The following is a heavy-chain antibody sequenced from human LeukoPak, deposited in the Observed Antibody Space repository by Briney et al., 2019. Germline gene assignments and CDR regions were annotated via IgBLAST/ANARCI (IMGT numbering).Heavy chain of an antibody. D-gene: IGHD3-10*01. J-gene: IGHJ5*02. CDR2: IYNSGRS. CDR1: GGSISSGY. Sequence: SETLSLTCSVSGGSISSGYWSWIRQPPGKGLEWIAYIYNSGRSNYNPSLKSRVTISLDTSKNQFSLKLSSVTAADTAVYYCAGGSGSSSFVPWGEGTLVTVSS. V-gene: IGHV4-59*01. CDR3: AGGSGSSSFVP.